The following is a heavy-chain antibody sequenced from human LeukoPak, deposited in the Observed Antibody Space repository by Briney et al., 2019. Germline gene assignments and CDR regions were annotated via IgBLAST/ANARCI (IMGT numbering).Heavy chain of an antibody. CDR1: GGSFSGYY. CDR2: INHSGST. CDR3: NSHYYGSGKPYDY. D-gene: IGHD3-10*01. V-gene: IGHV4-34*01. Sequence: SETLSLTCAVYGGSFSGYYWSWIRQPPGKGLEWIGEINHSGSTNYNPSLKSRVTISVDTSKNQFSLKLSSVTAADTAVYYCNSHYYGSGKPYDYWGQGTLVTVSS. J-gene: IGHJ4*02.